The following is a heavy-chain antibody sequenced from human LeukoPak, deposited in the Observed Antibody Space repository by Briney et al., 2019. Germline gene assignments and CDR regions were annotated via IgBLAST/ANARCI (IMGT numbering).Heavy chain of an antibody. CDR1: GFTFSTYA. CDR3: AKIAARASFDY. J-gene: IGHJ4*02. Sequence: PGGSLRLSCVASGFTFSTYAMNWVRQAPGKGLEWVSTISGSGSSTYYADSVKGRFTISRDNSKNTLYLQMNSLRAEDTAVYYCAKIAARASFDYWGQGTLVTVSS. CDR2: ISGSGSST. D-gene: IGHD6-6*01. V-gene: IGHV3-23*01.